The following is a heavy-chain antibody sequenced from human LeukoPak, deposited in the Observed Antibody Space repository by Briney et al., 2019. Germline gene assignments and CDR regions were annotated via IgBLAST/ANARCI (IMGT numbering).Heavy chain of an antibody. Sequence: ASVKVSCKASGYTFASYGISWVRQAPGQGPEWMGWINTNTGNPTYAQGFTGRFVFSLDTSVSTAYLQISSLKAEDTAVYYCARWGYGSGSYPNGGFDPWGQGTLVTVSS. D-gene: IGHD3-10*01. CDR2: INTNTGNP. V-gene: IGHV7-4-1*02. CDR1: GYTFASYG. J-gene: IGHJ5*02. CDR3: ARWGYGSGSYPNGGFDP.